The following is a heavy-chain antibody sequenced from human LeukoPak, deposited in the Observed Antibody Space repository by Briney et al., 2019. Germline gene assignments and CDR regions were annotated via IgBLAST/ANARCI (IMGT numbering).Heavy chain of an antibody. V-gene: IGHV4-59*12. D-gene: IGHD1-26*01. Sequence: NTSETLSLTCTVSGGSISSYYWSWIRQPPGKGLEWIGYIYYSGSTNYNPSLKSRVTISVDTSKNEFSLKLSSVTAADTAVYYCARGRGVGATALDYWGQGTLVTVSS. CDR2: IYYSGST. CDR1: GGSISSYY. J-gene: IGHJ4*02. CDR3: ARGRGVGATALDY.